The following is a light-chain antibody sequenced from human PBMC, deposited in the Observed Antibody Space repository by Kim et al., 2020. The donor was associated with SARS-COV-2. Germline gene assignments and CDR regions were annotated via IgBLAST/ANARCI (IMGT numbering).Light chain of an antibody. V-gene: IGLV6-57*03. CDR1: SGSIASNY. CDR2: EEN. Sequence: NFMLTQPHSVSESPGKTVTISCTRSSGSIASNYVQWYQQRPGSAPTTVIYEENQRPSGVPDRFSGSIDSSSNSASLTISGLKTEDEADYYCQSYDSSTVVFGGGTQLTVL. J-gene: IGLJ2*01. CDR3: QSYDSSTVV.